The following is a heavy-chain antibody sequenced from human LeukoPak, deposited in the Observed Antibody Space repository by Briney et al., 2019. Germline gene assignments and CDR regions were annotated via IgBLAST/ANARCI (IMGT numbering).Heavy chain of an antibody. V-gene: IGHV3-23*01. Sequence: PGGSLRLSCAASGFTFSSYAMSWVRQAPGKGLEWVSAISGSGGSTYYADSVKGRFTISRDNSKNTLSLQMNSLTAEDTAVYYCAKDYYGSGRYPSGAFDIWGQGTTVTVSS. J-gene: IGHJ3*02. D-gene: IGHD3-10*01. CDR1: GFTFSSYA. CDR2: ISGSGGST. CDR3: AKDYYGSGRYPSGAFDI.